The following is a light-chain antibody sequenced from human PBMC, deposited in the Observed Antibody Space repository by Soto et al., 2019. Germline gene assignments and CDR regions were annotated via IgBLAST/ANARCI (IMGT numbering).Light chain of an antibody. Sequence: AIQLTQSPSSLSASVGDIVTITCRASQGISSALAWYQQKPGKAPKLLIYDASSLESGVPSRFSGSGSGTDFTLTIRSLQREDFATYYCQQFNSYPPSFGEGTKVEIK. J-gene: IGKJ4*01. V-gene: IGKV1-13*02. CDR2: DAS. CDR3: QQFNSYPPS. CDR1: QGISSA.